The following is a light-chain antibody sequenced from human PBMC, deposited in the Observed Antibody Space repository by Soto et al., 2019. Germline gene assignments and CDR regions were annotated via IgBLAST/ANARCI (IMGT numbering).Light chain of an antibody. CDR2: SVF. V-gene: IGKV1-5*01. Sequence: DIQMTQSPSTLSAYVGDRVTITCRASQSVNSWLAWYQQKPGRAPKLLIYSVFNLDSGVPSRLSGSGSGTEFTLTISSLQPDDFATYYCQQFSSYSRTFGQGTKVEMK. J-gene: IGKJ1*01. CDR1: QSVNSW. CDR3: QQFSSYSRT.